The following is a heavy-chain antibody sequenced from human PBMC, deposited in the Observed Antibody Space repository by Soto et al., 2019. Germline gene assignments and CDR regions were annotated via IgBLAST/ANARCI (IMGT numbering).Heavy chain of an antibody. CDR3: SRSLNY. CDR2: INQDGSEK. CDR1: VFTFSTYW. V-gene: IGHV3-7*01. Sequence: RRLSFAASVFTFSTYWMDWVRQTPGKGLEWVANINQDGSEKNYVDSVKGRFTIYRDNAKNSLYLQMSSLTAEDSALYYCSRSLNYWGQGTVVTV. J-gene: IGHJ4*02.